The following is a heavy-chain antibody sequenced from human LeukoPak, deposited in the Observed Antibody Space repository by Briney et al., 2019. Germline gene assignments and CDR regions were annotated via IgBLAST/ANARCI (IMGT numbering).Heavy chain of an antibody. J-gene: IGHJ5*02. CDR3: ARHVREYGSLAS. V-gene: IGHV4-34*01. D-gene: IGHD6-6*01. CDR1: GGSFSGYY. CDR2: INHSGST. Sequence: PSETLSLTCAVYGGSFSGYYWSWIRQPPGKGLEWIGEINHSGSTNYNPSLKSRVTISVDTSKNQFSLKLTSVTAADTAVYYCARHVREYGSLASWGQGTLVTVSS.